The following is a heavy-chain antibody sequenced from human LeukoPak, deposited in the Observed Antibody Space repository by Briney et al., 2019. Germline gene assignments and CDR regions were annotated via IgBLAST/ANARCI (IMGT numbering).Heavy chain of an antibody. D-gene: IGHD3-10*01. CDR1: GGSFSGYY. J-gene: IGHJ5*02. V-gene: IGHV4-34*01. CDR3: ARGLCSWFGELHCFLGLNWFDP. Sequence: SETLSLTCAVYGGSFSGYYWSWIRQPPGKGLEWIGEINHGGSTNYNPSLKSRVTISVDTSKNQFSLKLSSVTAADTAVYYCARGLCSWFGELHCFLGLNWFDPWGQGTLVTVSS. CDR2: INHGGST.